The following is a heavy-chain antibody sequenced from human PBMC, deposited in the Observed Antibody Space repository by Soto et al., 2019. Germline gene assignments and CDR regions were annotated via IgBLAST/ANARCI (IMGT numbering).Heavy chain of an antibody. CDR3: ARVGRESFSAPSRYYYFGMDV. Sequence: SETLSLTCTVSGGSISSSSYYWGWIRQPPGKGLEWIGYIYHSGDTYYNPSLKGRVTISVDRSKNHFSLKLNSVTAADTAVYYCARVGRESFSAPSRYYYFGMDVWGQGTTVTVSS. V-gene: IGHV4-30-2*01. CDR1: GGSISSSSYY. D-gene: IGHD3-3*01. J-gene: IGHJ6*02. CDR2: IYHSGDT.